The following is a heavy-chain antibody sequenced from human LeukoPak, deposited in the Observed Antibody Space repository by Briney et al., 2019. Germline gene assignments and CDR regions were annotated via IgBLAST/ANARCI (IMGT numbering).Heavy chain of an antibody. Sequence: SVKVSCKASGGTFRSFAINWVRQAPGKGLEWMGGIIPMINTPKYAQRFQGRVSITADESTSTGYMEVRSLRSEDTAVYYCAIFQGTYGDNDNDFWGQGTLVTVSS. CDR3: AIFQGTYGDNDNDF. V-gene: IGHV1-69*13. CDR1: GGTFRSFA. D-gene: IGHD4-17*01. J-gene: IGHJ4*02. CDR2: IIPMINTP.